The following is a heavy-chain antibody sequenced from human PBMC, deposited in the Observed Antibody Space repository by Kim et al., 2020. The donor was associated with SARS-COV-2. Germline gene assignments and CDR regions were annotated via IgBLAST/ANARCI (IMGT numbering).Heavy chain of an antibody. V-gene: IGHV4-59*08. D-gene: IGHD3-10*01. J-gene: IGHJ4*02. CDR2: SGST. Sequence: SGSTNYNPSLKSRVTISVDTSKNQFSLKLSSVTAADTAVYFCARHYGSGRPYFDYWGQGSLVTVSS. CDR3: ARHYGSGRPYFDY.